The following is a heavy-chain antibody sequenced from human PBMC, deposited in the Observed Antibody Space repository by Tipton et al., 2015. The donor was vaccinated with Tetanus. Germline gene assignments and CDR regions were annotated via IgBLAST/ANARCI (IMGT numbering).Heavy chain of an antibody. V-gene: IGHV4-4*07. J-gene: IGHJ5*02. CDR3: ARDIAVAGNWFDP. D-gene: IGHD6-19*01. Sequence: TLSLTCTVSGGSISSHYWSWIRQPAGKGLEWIGRIYTSGSTNYNPSLKSRVTMSVDTSKNQFSLKLSSVTAADTAVYYCARDIAVAGNWFDPWGQGTLVTVSS. CDR2: IYTSGST. CDR1: GGSISSHY.